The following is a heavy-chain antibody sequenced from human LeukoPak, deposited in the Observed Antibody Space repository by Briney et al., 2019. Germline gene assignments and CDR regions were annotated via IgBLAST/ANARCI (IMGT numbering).Heavy chain of an antibody. Sequence: GGSLRLSCAASGFTFDTYAMSWVRQAPGKGLEWVSGISGSGGTTYYADSVKGRFTISRDNSKNTLYLQMNSLRAEDTAVYYCAKGGSGDCYAHADYWGQGTLVTVSS. J-gene: IGHJ4*02. D-gene: IGHD2-21*02. CDR3: AKGGSGDCYAHADY. V-gene: IGHV3-23*01. CDR2: ISGSGGTT. CDR1: GFTFDTYA.